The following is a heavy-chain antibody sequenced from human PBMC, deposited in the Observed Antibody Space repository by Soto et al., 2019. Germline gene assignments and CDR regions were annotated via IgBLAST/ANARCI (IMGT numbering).Heavy chain of an antibody. CDR2: ISIRGGDE. CDR3: ARGTIVARQHLDY. V-gene: IGHV3-30*03. J-gene: IGHJ4*02. D-gene: IGHD6-6*01. Sequence: LRLSCAASGFTFSSYAMHWARQAPGKGLEWVTVISIRGGDEYYAESVRGRFTISRDDSKNTLYLQMDSLRVEDTAVYYCARGTIVARQHLDYWGQGTLVTVSS. CDR1: GFTFSSYA.